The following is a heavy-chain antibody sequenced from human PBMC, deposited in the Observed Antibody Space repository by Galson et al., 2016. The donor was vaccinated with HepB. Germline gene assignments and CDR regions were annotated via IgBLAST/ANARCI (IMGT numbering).Heavy chain of an antibody. Sequence: SETLSLTCAVYGESFSNYYWSWIRQPPGKGLEWIGEITRYGHSNYNPSLKSRVTIFVDTSKNQFSLNLTSVTTADTAIYYCARSDYGDDVPSWGSDAFDVWGQRTMVTVSS. CDR2: ITRYGHS. J-gene: IGHJ3*01. CDR1: GESFSNYY. CDR3: ARSDYGDDVPSWGSDAFDV. D-gene: IGHD4-17*01. V-gene: IGHV4-34*01.